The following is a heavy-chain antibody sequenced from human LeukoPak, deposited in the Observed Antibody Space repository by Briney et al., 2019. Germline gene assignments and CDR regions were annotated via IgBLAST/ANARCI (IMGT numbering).Heavy chain of an antibody. D-gene: IGHD3-3*01. Sequence: ASVKVSCKASGYTFTSYDINWVRQATGQGLEWMGWVNPNSGNTGYAQKFQGRVTITRNTSISTAYMELSSLRSEDTAVYYCARGGSFWSGYYTPDYWGQGTLVTVSS. V-gene: IGHV1-8*03. J-gene: IGHJ4*02. CDR3: ARGGSFWSGYYTPDY. CDR2: VNPNSGNT. CDR1: GYTFTSYD.